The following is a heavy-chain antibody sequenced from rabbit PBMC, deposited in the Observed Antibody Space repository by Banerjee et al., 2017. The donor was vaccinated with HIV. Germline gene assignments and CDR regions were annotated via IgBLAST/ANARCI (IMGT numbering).Heavy chain of an antibody. CDR1: GFSLSNNYV. CDR2: IAAGSSGGT. D-gene: IGHD2-1*01. Sequence: QEQLEESGGDLVKPGASLTLTCTASGFSLSNNYVMCWVRQAPGKGPEWVACIAAGSSGGTYYASWAKGRFTISKTSSTTLTLQMTSLTAADTATYFCARYGYDGYDDYGYFSSWGPGTLVTVS. V-gene: IGHV1S45*01. CDR3: ARYGYDGYDDYGYFSS. J-gene: IGHJ4*01.